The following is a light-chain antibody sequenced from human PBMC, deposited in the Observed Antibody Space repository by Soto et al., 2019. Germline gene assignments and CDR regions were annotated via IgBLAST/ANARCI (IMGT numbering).Light chain of an antibody. V-gene: IGKV1-39*01. CDR1: QSIRSY. CDR2: HAS. Sequence: DIQMTQSPSSMSASIGDRVTITCRASQSIRSYVNWYQQKPGKAPNLLIYHASVLQSGVPPRFSASGSGTDFTLTITRLQPEDFATYYCQQSFSPLSTVGQGTRVEL. CDR3: QQSFSPLST. J-gene: IGKJ2*01.